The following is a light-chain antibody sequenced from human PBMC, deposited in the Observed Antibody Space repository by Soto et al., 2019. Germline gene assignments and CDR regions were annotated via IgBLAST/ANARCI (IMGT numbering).Light chain of an antibody. CDR1: HDIINY. CDR3: QQYDNLPFN. Sequence: DIQMTQSPSSLSASVVDIVNINFHSSHDIINYLNWYQQKPGKAPKLLIYDASNLETGVPSRFSGSGSGTDFTFTISSLQPEDIATYYCQQYDNLPFNCGQGTRREN. CDR2: DAS. J-gene: IGKJ5*01. V-gene: IGKV1-33*01.